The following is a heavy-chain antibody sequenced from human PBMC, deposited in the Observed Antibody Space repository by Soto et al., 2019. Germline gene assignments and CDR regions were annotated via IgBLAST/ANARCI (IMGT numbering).Heavy chain of an antibody. CDR2: INPSGGTT. Sequence: ASVKVSCKASGYTFTRHNVHWVRQAPGQGLEWMAIINPSGGTTYCVQKFEGRVTLTTDTSTSTVHMELSSLRSDDTAVYYCARVRGGGSEYFFDYWGQGTLVTVSS. D-gene: IGHD2-15*01. CDR1: GYTFTRHN. J-gene: IGHJ4*02. CDR3: ARVRGGGSEYFFDY. V-gene: IGHV1-46*01.